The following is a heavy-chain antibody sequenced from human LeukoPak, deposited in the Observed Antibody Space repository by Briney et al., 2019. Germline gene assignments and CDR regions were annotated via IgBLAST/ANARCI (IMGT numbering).Heavy chain of an antibody. D-gene: IGHD4-17*01. Sequence: SETLSLTCAVSGVSFNDYYWSWVRQAPGKGLEWIGEINHSGYTNDSPSLKSRVTLSIDTSRKQFSLNLRSVTVADSGIYYCTRMTTGHDYWGQGTLATVSS. CDR2: INHSGYT. V-gene: IGHV4-34*01. J-gene: IGHJ4*02. CDR3: TRMTTGHDY. CDR1: GVSFNDYY.